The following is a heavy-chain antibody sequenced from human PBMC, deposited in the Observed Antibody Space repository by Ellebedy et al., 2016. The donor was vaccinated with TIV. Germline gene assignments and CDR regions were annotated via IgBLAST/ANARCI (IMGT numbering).Heavy chain of an antibody. J-gene: IGHJ3*02. D-gene: IGHD5-24*01. CDR1: DYTFSSYG. Sequence: ASVKVSXXASDYTFSSYGISWVRQAPGQGLEWMGWINAYNGNTNYAQKFQGKVMITADRSTSTVNMELSSLRSEDTAVYYCARGRRDAYNYSYKGGAYDIWGQGTMVIVSS. CDR2: INAYNGNT. CDR3: ARGRRDAYNYSYKGGAYDI. V-gene: IGHV1-18*01.